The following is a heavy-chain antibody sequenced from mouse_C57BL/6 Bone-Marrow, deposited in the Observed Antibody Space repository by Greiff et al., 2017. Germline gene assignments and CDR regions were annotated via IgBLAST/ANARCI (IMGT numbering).Heavy chain of an antibody. J-gene: IGHJ2*01. CDR1: GYTFTSYG. Sequence: QVQLKESGAELARPGASVKLSCKASGYTFTSYGISWVKQTTGQGLEWIGEIYPRSGNTYYNEKFKGKATLTADKSSSTAYMELRSLTSEDSAVYFCARWGMCRYFDYWGQGTTLTVSA. CDR2: IYPRSGNT. CDR3: ARWGMCRYFDY. V-gene: IGHV1-81*01.